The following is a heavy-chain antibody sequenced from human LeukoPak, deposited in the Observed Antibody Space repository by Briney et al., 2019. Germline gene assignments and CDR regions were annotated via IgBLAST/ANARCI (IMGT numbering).Heavy chain of an antibody. Sequence: PGGSLRLSCAASGFTFSSYGMHWVRQAPGKGLEWVAVIWYDGSNKYYADSVKGRFTISRDKSKNTLYLQMNSLRAEDTAVYYWARADYGDSATFDYWGQGTLVTVSS. J-gene: IGHJ4*02. V-gene: IGHV3-33*01. CDR3: ARADYGDSATFDY. CDR1: GFTFSSYG. CDR2: IWYDGSNK. D-gene: IGHD4-17*01.